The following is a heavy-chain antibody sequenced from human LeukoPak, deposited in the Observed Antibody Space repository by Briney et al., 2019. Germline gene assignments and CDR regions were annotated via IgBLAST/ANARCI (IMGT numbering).Heavy chain of an antibody. CDR3: AKERSGGWYLTDS. CDR2: ISGSGGST. D-gene: IGHD6-19*01. CDR1: RFTFSSYA. Sequence: PGGSLRLSCAASRFTFSSYAMSWVRQAPGKGLEWVSFISGSGGSTDYADSVKGRFTISRDNSKNTLYLQMNSLRAEDTAVYYCAKERSGGWYLTDSWGQGTLVTVSS. V-gene: IGHV3-23*01. J-gene: IGHJ4*02.